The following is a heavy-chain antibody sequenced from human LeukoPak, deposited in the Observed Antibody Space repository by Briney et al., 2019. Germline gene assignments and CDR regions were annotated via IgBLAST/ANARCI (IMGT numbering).Heavy chain of an antibody. Sequence: GASVKVSCKASGGTFSSYAISWVRQAPGQGLEWMGRIIPILGIANYAQKFQGRVTITADKSTSTAYMELSSLRSEDTAVYYCARDEWDSSGWYYYYGMDVWGQGTTVTVSS. CDR3: ARDEWDSSGWYYYYGMDV. CDR1: GGTFSSYA. D-gene: IGHD6-19*01. J-gene: IGHJ6*02. CDR2: IIPILGIA. V-gene: IGHV1-69*04.